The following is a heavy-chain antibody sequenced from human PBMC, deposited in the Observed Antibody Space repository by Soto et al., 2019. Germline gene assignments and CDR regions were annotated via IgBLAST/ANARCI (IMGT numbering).Heavy chain of an antibody. CDR1: GFTFNTYA. D-gene: IGHD4-17*01. CDR3: ARRGYGDYGGMDV. CDR2: IGSDGTAI. V-gene: IGHV3-23*05. Sequence: EVQLLESGGGLVQPGGSLRLSCAASGFTFNTYAMSWVRQAPGKGLEWVSAIGSDGTAIQYADSVKGRFTISRDNANNSLYLQMNSLRAEDTAVYYCARRGYGDYGGMDVWGQGNTVTVSS. J-gene: IGHJ6*02.